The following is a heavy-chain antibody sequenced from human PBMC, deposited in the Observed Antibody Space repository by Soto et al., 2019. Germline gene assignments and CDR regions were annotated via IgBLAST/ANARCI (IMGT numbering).Heavy chain of an antibody. CDR1: AFTFSSYG. D-gene: IGHD5-18*01. V-gene: IGHV3-30*18. CDR3: AKGDSYGYRTTIDY. Sequence: QVQLVESGGGVDQPGRSLRLSCAASAFTFSSYGMHWVGQAPGKGLEWVAVIAYDGSNKYYADSVKGRFTISRDNSKNTLYLQMNSLRAEDTAVYYCAKGDSYGYRTTIDYWGQGTLVTVSS. J-gene: IGHJ4*02. CDR2: IAYDGSNK.